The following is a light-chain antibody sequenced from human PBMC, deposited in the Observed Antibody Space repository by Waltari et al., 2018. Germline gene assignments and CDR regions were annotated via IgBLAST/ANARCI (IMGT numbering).Light chain of an antibody. J-gene: IGLJ3*02. CDR1: NTGSKT. Sequence: SYALIQPLSVSVALGQTDRVICWGTNTGSKTGHWYQQKAGQAPVLVIYRDSNRPSGIPERFSGSNSGNTATLTISRAQAGDEADYYCQVWDSSTAGVFGGGTKLTVL. V-gene: IGLV3-9*01. CDR3: QVWDSSTAGV. CDR2: RDS.